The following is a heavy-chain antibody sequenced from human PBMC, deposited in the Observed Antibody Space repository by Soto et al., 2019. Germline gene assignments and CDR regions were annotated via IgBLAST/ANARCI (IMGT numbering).Heavy chain of an antibody. V-gene: IGHV1-18*01. CDR2: ISAHDGNT. J-gene: IGHJ4*02. CDR1: GYTFTSYG. D-gene: IGHD5-12*01. CDR3: ASGGYGDY. Sequence: QVHLVQSGAEVKKPGTSVKVSCKASGYTFTSYGITWVRQAPGQGLEGMGWISAHDGNTDDAQKLKGRVIVTRDTSTSTAYMEIRSLRSDDTALYYCASGGYGDYWGQGAVVTVSS.